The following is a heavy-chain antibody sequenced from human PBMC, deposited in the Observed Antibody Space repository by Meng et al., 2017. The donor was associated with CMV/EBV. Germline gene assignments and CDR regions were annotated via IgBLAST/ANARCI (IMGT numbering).Heavy chain of an antibody. CDR2: ISSSSSTI. Sequence: GESLKISCAASGFTFSSYSMNWVRQAPGKGLEWVSYISSSSSTIYYADSVKGRFTISRDNAKNSLYLQMNSLRAEDTAVYYCARDRGLQLWFETVYYIDYWGQGTLVTVSS. V-gene: IGHV3-48*04. J-gene: IGHJ4*02. CDR3: ARDRGLQLWFETVYYIDY. CDR1: GFTFSSYS. D-gene: IGHD5-18*01.